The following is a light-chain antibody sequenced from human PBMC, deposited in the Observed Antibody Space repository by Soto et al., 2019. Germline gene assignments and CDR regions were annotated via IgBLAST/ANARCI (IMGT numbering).Light chain of an antibody. V-gene: IGLV2-14*01. CDR3: SSYTSSSTSYV. J-gene: IGLJ1*01. CDR2: DVS. Sequence: QSALTQPASVSGSPGQSITLSCPGNSSDVGGYNYVSWYQQHPGKAPKLMIYDVSNRPSGVSNRFSGSKSGNTASLTISGLQAEDEADYYCSSYTSSSTSYVFGTGTKVTVL. CDR1: SSDVGGYNY.